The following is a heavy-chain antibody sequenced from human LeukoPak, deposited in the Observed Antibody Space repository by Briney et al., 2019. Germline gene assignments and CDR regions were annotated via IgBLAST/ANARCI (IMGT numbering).Heavy chain of an antibody. Sequence: NASETLSLTCAVYGGSFSGYYWSWIRQPPGKGLEWIGEINHSGSTNYNPSLKSRVTISVDTSKNQFSLKLSSVTAADTAVYYCARRRRLYSGSWYVGAWFDPWGQGTLVTVSS. CDR3: ARRRRLYSGSWYVGAWFDP. CDR1: GGSFSGYY. V-gene: IGHV4-34*01. J-gene: IGHJ5*02. D-gene: IGHD6-13*01. CDR2: INHSGST.